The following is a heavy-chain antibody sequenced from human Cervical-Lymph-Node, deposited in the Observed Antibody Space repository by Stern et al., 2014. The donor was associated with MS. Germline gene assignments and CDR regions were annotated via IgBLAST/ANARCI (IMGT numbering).Heavy chain of an antibody. CDR1: GFTVKMNY. V-gene: IGHV3-53*01. J-gene: IGHJ6*02. CDR2: LYAGGAT. CDR3: ARDRAVPAALYYGMDV. Sequence: EVQLVESGGGLIQPGGSLRLSCAASGFTVKMNYMNWVRQAPGKGLEWVSVLYAGGATYYADSVKGRFTISRDDSKNTLYLQMNSLRAEDTAVYYCARDRAVPAALYYGMDVWGQGTTVTVSS. D-gene: IGHD2-2*01.